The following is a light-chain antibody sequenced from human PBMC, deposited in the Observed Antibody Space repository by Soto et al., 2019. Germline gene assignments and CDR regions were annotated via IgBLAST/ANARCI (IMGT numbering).Light chain of an antibody. CDR3: SSYAGGNHV. CDR1: SSDVGGYNY. Sequence: QSALTQPPSVSGSPGQSVTISCTGTSSDVGGYNYVSWYQQHPGKVPKLMVYEVNNRPSGVPDRFSGSKSGNTASLTVSGLQAEDEADYYCSSYAGGNHVFGTGTKLTVL. CDR2: EVN. V-gene: IGLV2-8*01. J-gene: IGLJ1*01.